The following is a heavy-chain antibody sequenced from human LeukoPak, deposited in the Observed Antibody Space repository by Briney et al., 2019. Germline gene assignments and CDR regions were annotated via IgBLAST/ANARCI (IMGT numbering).Heavy chain of an antibody. CDR2: TYYRSKWHN. Sequence: SQTFSLTCAISGDSVSTNSAAWNWIRQSPSRGLEWLGRTYYRSKWHNDYAVSVKSRITINPDTSKNQFSLQLNSVTPEDTAVYYCARARGAPYSSGWYSGYYYYGMDVWGQGTTVTVSS. CDR1: GDSVSTNSAA. J-gene: IGHJ6*02. D-gene: IGHD6-19*01. V-gene: IGHV6-1*01. CDR3: ARARGAPYSSGWYSGYYYYGMDV.